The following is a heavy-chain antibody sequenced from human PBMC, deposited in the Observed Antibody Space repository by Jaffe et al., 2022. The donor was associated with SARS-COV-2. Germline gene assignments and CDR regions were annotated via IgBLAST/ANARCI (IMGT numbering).Heavy chain of an antibody. CDR3: AKDGYSSTWIHSGWFDP. D-gene: IGHD6-13*01. V-gene: IGHV3-30*18. CDR2: VSHHGSDE. Sequence: LVETGGGLIQSGGSLRLSCAASGFTVSTFYMSWVRQAPGKGLKWVASVSHHGSDEYYADSVKGRFTVSRDNSQNTVYLQMNSLRLEDTAVYYCAKDGYSSTWIHSGWFDPWGQGTLVVVSS. CDR1: GFTVSTFY. J-gene: IGHJ5*02.